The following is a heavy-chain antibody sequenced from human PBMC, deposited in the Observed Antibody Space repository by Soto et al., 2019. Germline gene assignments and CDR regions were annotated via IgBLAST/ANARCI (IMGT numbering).Heavy chain of an antibody. CDR2: IWYDGSKT. D-gene: IGHD6-19*01. V-gene: IGHV3-33*01. CDR1: GFTFSSYG. CDR3: ARDVGIGWFDIDY. J-gene: IGHJ4*02. Sequence: QVQLVESGGGVVQPGRSLRLSCAASGFTFSSYGMHWVRQAPGNGLEWVAVIWYDGSKTYYRDSVKGRFTISRDNSKNKLYLQMNSLRAEDTAVYYCARDVGIGWFDIDYWGQGTLVTVSS.